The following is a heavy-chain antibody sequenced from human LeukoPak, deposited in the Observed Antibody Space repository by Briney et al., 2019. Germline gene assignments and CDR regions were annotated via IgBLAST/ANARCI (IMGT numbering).Heavy chain of an antibody. CDR3: ARQRAGASARTRLFL. CDR2: IYYSGST. CDR1: GGSISSYY. D-gene: IGHD1-26*01. V-gene: IGHV4-59*08. J-gene: IGHJ4*02. Sequence: SETLSLTCTVSGGSISSYYWSWIRQPPGKGLEWIGYIYYSGSTNYNPSLKSRVTISVDTSKNQFSLKLSSVTAADTAVYYCARQRAGASARTRLFLWGQGTLVTVSS.